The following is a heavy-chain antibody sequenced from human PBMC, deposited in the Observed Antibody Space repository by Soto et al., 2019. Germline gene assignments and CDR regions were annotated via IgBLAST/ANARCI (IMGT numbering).Heavy chain of an antibody. D-gene: IGHD3-3*02. CDR3: ARGRRLSFNWFDP. V-gene: IGHV1-8*01. Sequence: QVQLVQSGAEVKKPGASVKVSCKASGYTFTSYDINWVRQATGQGLEWMGWMNPNSGNTGYAQKFQGRVTMTRNTSISTAYKELSSVRSGDTAVYYCARGRRLSFNWFDPWGQGTLVTVSS. J-gene: IGHJ5*02. CDR2: MNPNSGNT. CDR1: GYTFTSYD.